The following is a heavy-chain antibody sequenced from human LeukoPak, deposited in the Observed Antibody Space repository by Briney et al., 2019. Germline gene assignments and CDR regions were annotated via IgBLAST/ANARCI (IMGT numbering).Heavy chain of an antibody. CDR2: ISKDGSDK. Sequence: GGSLRLSCAASGFTFSDYAMHWVRQAPGKGLEWVAVISKDGSDKYYPGSVRGRFTISRDNSKITVYLQMNSLKAEDTAVYYCAKELYNYGDYGAEGLDVGGQGTTVTVS. D-gene: IGHD4-17*01. CDR3: AKELYNYGDYGAEGLDV. J-gene: IGHJ6*02. V-gene: IGHV3-30-3*01. CDR1: GFTFSDYA.